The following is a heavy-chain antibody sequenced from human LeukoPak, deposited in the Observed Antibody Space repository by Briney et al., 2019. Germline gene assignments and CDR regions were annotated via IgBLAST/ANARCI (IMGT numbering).Heavy chain of an antibody. V-gene: IGHV3-21*01. D-gene: IGHD1-26*01. J-gene: IGHJ6*03. Sequence: GGSLRLSCAASGLTFSTYNMNWVRQAPGKGLEWVSDITSSSAYVYYADSVRGRFTISRDNAENSLYLQMNSLRDDDTAVYYCARDPYSGNLGPTYYYYMDVWGKGTTVTVSS. CDR3: ARDPYSGNLGPTYYYYMDV. CDR1: GLTFSTYN. CDR2: ITSSSAYV.